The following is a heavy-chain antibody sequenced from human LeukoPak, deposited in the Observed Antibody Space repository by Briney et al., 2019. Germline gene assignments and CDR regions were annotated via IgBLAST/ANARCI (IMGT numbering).Heavy chain of an antibody. CDR3: AKDLWFGDSWGY. Sequence: DPGGSLRLSCAASGFTFRSYAMSWVRQAPGTGLEWVSAISGSGDSTYYADSVKGRFTISRDNSKNTLYLQMNSLRVEDTAVYYCAKDLWFGDSWGYWGQGTAVTVSS. CDR2: ISGSGDST. V-gene: IGHV3-23*01. J-gene: IGHJ4*03. D-gene: IGHD3-10*01. CDR1: GFTFRSYA.